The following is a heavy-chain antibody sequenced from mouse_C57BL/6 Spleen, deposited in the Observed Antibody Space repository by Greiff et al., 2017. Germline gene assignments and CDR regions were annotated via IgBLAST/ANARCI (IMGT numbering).Heavy chain of an antibody. J-gene: IGHJ4*01. D-gene: IGHD2-1*01. CDR1: GFTFSDYG. Sequence: EVQRVESGGGLVKPGGSLKLSCAASGFTFSDYGMHWVRQGPEKGLEWVAYISSGSSTIYYADTVKGRFTISRDNAKNTLFLQMTSLRSEDTAMYYCSTLSLYSFAYWGQGTSVTVSS. CDR3: STLSLYSFAY. V-gene: IGHV5-17*01. CDR2: ISSGSSTI.